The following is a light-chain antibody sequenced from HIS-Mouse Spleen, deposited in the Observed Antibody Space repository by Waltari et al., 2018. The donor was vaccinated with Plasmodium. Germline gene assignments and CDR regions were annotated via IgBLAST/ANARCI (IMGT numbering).Light chain of an antibody. J-gene: IGKJ1*01. CDR1: QSISND. CDR3: QQSYSTWT. V-gene: IGKV1-39*01. Sequence: DIQMTQSPSSLSASVGDSVTITGPASQSISNDFNWYQQRPGKAPKFLIYAASALQRGVPSRFSGSGSETDFTLTISSLQPEDVATYYCQQSYSTWTFGQGTKVEIK. CDR2: AAS.